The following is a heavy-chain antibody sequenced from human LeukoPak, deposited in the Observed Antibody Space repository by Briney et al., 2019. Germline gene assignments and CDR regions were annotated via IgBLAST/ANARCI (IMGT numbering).Heavy chain of an antibody. Sequence: SQTLSLTCTVSGGSISSGGYYWSWIRQHPGKGLEWIGYIYYSGSTYYNPSLKSRVTISVDTSKNEFSLQLISVTAADTAIYFCARGRSNVFDVWGPGTVVTVSS. CDR1: GGSISSGGYY. V-gene: IGHV4-30-4*08. J-gene: IGHJ3*01. CDR3: ARGRSNVFDV. D-gene: IGHD5/OR15-5a*01. CDR2: IYYSGST.